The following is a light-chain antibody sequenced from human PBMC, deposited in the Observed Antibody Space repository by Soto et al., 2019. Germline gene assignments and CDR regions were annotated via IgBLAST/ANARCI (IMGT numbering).Light chain of an antibody. CDR2: END. V-gene: IGLV1-51*01. Sequence: QPVLTQPPSVSAAPGQRVTISCSGTFSNIGTNSVSWYQLLPGSAPKLLIYENDKRPSGIVARFSASKSATSATLAITGLQTGDEGDYYCATRDTSLNAGVFGGGTKLTVL. J-gene: IGLJ2*01. CDR3: ATRDTSLNAGV. CDR1: FSNIGTNS.